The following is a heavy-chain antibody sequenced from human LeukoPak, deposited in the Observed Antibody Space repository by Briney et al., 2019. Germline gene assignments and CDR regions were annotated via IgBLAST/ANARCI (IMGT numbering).Heavy chain of an antibody. Sequence: GGSLRLSCAVSGFTFNYYDMHWVRQTPGKRLEWVSAIRTTGDTHYPDSVKGRFAMSREDAKNSVHLQMNTLRAGDTAVYYCARGVSYYYDNSGHPGWYFDLWGRGTLVTVSS. CDR3: ARGVSYYYDNSGHPGWYFDL. CDR2: IRTTGDT. J-gene: IGHJ2*01. V-gene: IGHV3-13*01. CDR1: GFTFNYYD. D-gene: IGHD3-22*01.